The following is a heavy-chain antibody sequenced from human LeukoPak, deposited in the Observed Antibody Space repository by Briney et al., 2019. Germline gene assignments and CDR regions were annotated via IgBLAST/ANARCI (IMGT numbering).Heavy chain of an antibody. D-gene: IGHD6-13*01. J-gene: IGHJ4*02. CDR2: TWYDGSKK. Sequence: GGSLRLSCAASGFTFSSYGMHWVRQAPGKGLEWVAVTWYDGSKKYYADPVKGRFTISRDNPKNTLYLQMNSLRAEDTAMYYCARGTSGIAAAGYFGYWGQGTLVTVSS. CDR3: ARGTSGIAAAGYFGY. CDR1: GFTFSSYG. V-gene: IGHV3-33*01.